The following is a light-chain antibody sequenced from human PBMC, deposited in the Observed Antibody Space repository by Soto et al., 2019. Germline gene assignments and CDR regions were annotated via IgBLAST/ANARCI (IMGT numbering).Light chain of an antibody. CDR1: QSVRSY. CDR3: QQRSNWPLT. CDR2: DAS. J-gene: IGKJ4*01. Sequence: EIVLTQSPATLSLSPGERATLSCRASQSVRSYLAWYQQKIGQAPRLLIYDASNRATGIPARFSGSGSGTGFTLTIRSLEPEGFAFYYCQQRSNWPLTFGGGTKVEIK. V-gene: IGKV3-11*01.